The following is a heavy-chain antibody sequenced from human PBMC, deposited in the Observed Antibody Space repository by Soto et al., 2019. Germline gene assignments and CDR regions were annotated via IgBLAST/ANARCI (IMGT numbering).Heavy chain of an antibody. J-gene: IGHJ4*02. Sequence: EVQLVESGGGLIQPGGSLRLSCAASGFTVSSNYMSWVRQAPGKGLEWVSVIYSGGSTYYADSVKGRFTISRDHSKNTLYLQMNSLRAEDTAVYYCARDLMVRGVWIDYWGQGTLVTVSS. CDR3: ARDLMVRGVWIDY. CDR1: GFTVSSNY. D-gene: IGHD3-10*01. CDR2: IYSGGST. V-gene: IGHV3-53*01.